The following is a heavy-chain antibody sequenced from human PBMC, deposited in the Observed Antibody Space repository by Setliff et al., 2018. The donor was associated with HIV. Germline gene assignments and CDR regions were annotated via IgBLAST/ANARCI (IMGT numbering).Heavy chain of an antibody. D-gene: IGHD3-9*01. CDR1: GGSISSYY. CDR2: INHSGST. J-gene: IGHJ3*02. Sequence: SETLSLTCSVSGGSISSYYWSWIRQPPGKGLEWIAEINHSGSTNFNPSLRSRVTISLDTSKNQFSLTLSSVTAADTAVYYCVRRLRYFDPSFDIWGQGTLVTVSS. V-gene: IGHV4-34*01. CDR3: VRRLRYFDPSFDI.